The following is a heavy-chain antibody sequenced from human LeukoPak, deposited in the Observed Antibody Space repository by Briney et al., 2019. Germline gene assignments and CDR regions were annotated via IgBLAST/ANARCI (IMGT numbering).Heavy chain of an antibody. CDR3: AISYYDFWSGYYMDV. V-gene: IGHV4-39*07. J-gene: IGHJ6*03. Sequence: PSETLSLTCTVSGGSISSSSYYWGWIRQPPGKGLEWIGSIYYSGSIYYNPSLKSRVTISVDTSNNQFSLELSSVAAADTAVYYCAISYYDFWSGYYMDVSGKGTTFTVSS. CDR2: IYYSGSI. CDR1: GGSISSSSYY. D-gene: IGHD3-3*01.